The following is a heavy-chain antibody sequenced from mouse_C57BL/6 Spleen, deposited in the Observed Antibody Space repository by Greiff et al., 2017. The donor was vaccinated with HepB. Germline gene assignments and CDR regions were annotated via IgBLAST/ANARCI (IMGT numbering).Heavy chain of an antibody. Sequence: QVQLKQPGAELVKPGASVKLSCKASGYTFTSYWMQWVKQRPGQGLEWIGEIDPSDSYTNYNQKFKGKATLTVDTSSSTAYMQLSSLTSEDSAVYYCARSGDGPWFAYWGQGTLVTVSA. J-gene: IGHJ3*01. CDR1: GYTFTSYW. CDR2: IDPSDSYT. D-gene: IGHD2-3*01. CDR3: ARSGDGPWFAY. V-gene: IGHV1-50*01.